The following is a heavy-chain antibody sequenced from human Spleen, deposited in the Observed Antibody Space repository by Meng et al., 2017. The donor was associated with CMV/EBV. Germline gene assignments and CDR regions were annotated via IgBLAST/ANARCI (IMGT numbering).Heavy chain of an antibody. CDR3: ASGDGYNHNFDS. CDR2: INTNFGAP. Sequence: CKAPRGTFKIHSIGWVRQDPGQGLEWMGRINTNFGAPNYAKDIQGRLTITTDDSKTTAYMELSSLKSEDTAVYYCASGDGYNHNFDSWGQGTLVTVSS. J-gene: IGHJ4*02. V-gene: IGHV1-69*05. D-gene: IGHD5-24*01. CDR1: RGTFKIHS.